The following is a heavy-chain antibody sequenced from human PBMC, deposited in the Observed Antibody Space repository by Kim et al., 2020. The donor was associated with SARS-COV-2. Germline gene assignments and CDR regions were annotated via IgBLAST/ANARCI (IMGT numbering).Heavy chain of an antibody. CDR3: ARGGYYGSGK. J-gene: IGHJ4*02. CDR1: GGSFSGYY. Sequence: SETLSLTCAVYGGSFSGYYWSWIRQPPGKGLEWIGEINHSGSTNYNPSLKSRVTISVDTSKNQFSLKLSSVTAADTAVYYCARGGYYGSGKWGQGTLVTVSS. V-gene: IGHV4-34*01. CDR2: INHSGST. D-gene: IGHD3-10*01.